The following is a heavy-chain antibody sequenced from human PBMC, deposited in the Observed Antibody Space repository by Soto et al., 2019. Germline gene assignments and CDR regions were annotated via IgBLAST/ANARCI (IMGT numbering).Heavy chain of an antibody. J-gene: IGHJ3*02. CDR1: GFTFSSHW. CDR2: IGPSGSGT. V-gene: IGHV3-74*01. CDR3: AKGRGLGFEAFDI. Sequence: GSLRLSCAASGFTFSSHWMHWVRQAPGKGLVWVSHIGPSGSGTRDADSVQGRFTIARDNARNTLYLQMNSLRAEDTAVYYCAKGRGLGFEAFDIWGQGTMVTVSS.